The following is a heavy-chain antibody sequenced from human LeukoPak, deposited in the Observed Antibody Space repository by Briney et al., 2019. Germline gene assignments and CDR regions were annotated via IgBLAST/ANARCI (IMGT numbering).Heavy chain of an antibody. CDR1: GFTFSSYA. J-gene: IGHJ6*03. V-gene: IGHV3-23*01. Sequence: GGSLRLSCAASGFTFSSYAMSWVRQAQGKGLGWVSAISGCGGSTYYADSVKGRFTISRDNSKNTLYLQMNSLRAEDTAVYYCAKTPPSGYYGYYYMDVWGKGTTVTVSS. D-gene: IGHD3-3*01. CDR3: AKTPPSGYYGYYYMDV. CDR2: ISGCGGST.